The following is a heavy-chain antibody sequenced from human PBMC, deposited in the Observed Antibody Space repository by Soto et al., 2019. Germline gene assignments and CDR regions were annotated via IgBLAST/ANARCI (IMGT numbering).Heavy chain of an antibody. D-gene: IGHD3-10*01. V-gene: IGHV1-2*02. CDR1: GYSFTGHY. J-gene: IGHJ6*02. Sequence: QLQLVQSGSEVKPPGASVKVSCKASGYSFTGHYMHWVRQVSGERLEHLGWLKSDNGGTYYAPKFQGRVTFTRDTSTSTASMELTGLQSDDTAVYFCARDLCPLGSGSPCPTFGLDVWGQGTTVTFSS. CDR3: ARDLCPLGSGSPCPTFGLDV. CDR2: LKSDNGGT.